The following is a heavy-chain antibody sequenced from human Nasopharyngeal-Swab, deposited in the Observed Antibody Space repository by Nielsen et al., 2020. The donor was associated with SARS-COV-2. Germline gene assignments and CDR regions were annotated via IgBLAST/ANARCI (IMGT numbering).Heavy chain of an antibody. J-gene: IGHJ5*02. V-gene: IGHV7-4-1*02. D-gene: IGHD3-3*01. CDR1: GYTFTSYA. CDR2: INTNTGNP. CDR3: ARDHDFWSGYYSWFNP. Sequence: ASVKVSCKASGYTFTSYAMNWVRQAPGRGLEWMGWINTNTGNPTYAQGFTGRFVFSLDTSVSTAYLQISSLKAEDTAVYYCARDHDFWSGYYSWFNPWGQGTLVTVSS.